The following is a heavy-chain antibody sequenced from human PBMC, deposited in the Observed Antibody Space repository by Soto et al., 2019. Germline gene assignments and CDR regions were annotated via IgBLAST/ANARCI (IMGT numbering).Heavy chain of an antibody. CDR1: GFTFSDYY. CDR3: ARASYCTNGVCRSFYGMDV. D-gene: IGHD2-8*01. V-gene: IGHV3-11*06. Sequence: QVQLVESGGGLVKPGGSLRLSCAASGFTFSDYYMSWIRQAPGKGLEWVSYISSSSSYTNYADSVKGRFTISRDNAKNSLYLQMNSLRAEDTAVYYCARASYCTNGVCRSFYGMDVWGHGTTVTVSS. J-gene: IGHJ6*02. CDR2: ISSSSSYT.